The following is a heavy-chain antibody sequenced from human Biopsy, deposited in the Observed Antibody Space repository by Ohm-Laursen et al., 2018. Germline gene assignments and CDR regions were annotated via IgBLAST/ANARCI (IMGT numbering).Heavy chain of an antibody. CDR1: GFSVNDNY. CDR2: IYGDGRT. V-gene: IGHV3-53*01. CDR3: APQAPRDPAILTGGYHYDMAV. Sequence: SLRLSCSASGFSVNDNYMSWVRQAPGKGLEWVSFIYGDGRTFYAGSVKDRFTLSRDTSNNLMFLQMDSLRADDTAVYYCAPQAPRDPAILTGGYHYDMAVWGQGTTVTVSS. J-gene: IGHJ6*02. D-gene: IGHD3-9*01.